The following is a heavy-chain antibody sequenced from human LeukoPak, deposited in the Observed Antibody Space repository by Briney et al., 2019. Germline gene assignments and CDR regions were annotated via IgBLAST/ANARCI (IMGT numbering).Heavy chain of an antibody. CDR2: IYYSGST. V-gene: IGHV4-39*07. CDR3: ARGLS. J-gene: IGHJ5*02. Sequence: NSSETLPLTCTVSGGSISSSSYYWGWIRQPPGKGLEWIGSIYYSGSTYYNPSLKSRVTISVDTSKNQFSLKLSSVTAADTAVYYCARGLSWGQGTLVTVSS. CDR1: GGSISSSSYY. D-gene: IGHD3-10*01.